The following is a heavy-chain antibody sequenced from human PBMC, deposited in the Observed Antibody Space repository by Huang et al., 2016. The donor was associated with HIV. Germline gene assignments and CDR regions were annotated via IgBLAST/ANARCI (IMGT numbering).Heavy chain of an antibody. J-gene: IGHJ4*02. CDR2: ISASGDTK. CDR1: GFTFNIYA. CDR3: AKPYSGSSNQVFDY. Sequence: EVRLVESGGRWVQAGASLRLSCAASGFTFNIYAISWVRQAPGKALDWFAVISASGDTKNYPDSVKCRFTISRDNSRSILYLQMSCLGVEATAMYYCAKPYSGSSNQVFDYWGQGTMVTVSS. V-gene: IGHV3-23*04. D-gene: IGHD1-26*01.